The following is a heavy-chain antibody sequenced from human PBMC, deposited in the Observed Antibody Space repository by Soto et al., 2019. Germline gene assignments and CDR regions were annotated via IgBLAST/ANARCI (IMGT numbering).Heavy chain of an antibody. J-gene: IGHJ6*03. CDR2: IYYSGST. CDR3: ASAQRSPTVTTYYYYYMDV. CDR1: GGSISSGDYY. D-gene: IGHD4-17*01. V-gene: IGHV4-30-4*01. Sequence: SETLSLTCTVSGGSISSGDYYWSWIRQPPGKGLEWIGYIYYSGSTYYNPSLKSRVTISVDTSKNQFSLKLSSVTAADTAVYYCASAQRSPTVTTYYYYYMDVWGKGTTVTVSS.